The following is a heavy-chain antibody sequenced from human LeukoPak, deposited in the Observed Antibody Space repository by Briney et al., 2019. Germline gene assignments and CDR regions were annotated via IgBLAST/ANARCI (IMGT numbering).Heavy chain of an antibody. V-gene: IGHV3-7*04. Sequence: GGSLRLSCVASGFTISNNWMSWVRQAPGKGREWVSNIKKEGSAEYYVDSVRGRFTISRDNAKNSLYLQMNNLRIDDTAVYYCVREYALDLWGQGTMVTVSS. CDR3: VREYALDL. J-gene: IGHJ3*01. CDR1: GFTISNNW. CDR2: IKKEGSAE.